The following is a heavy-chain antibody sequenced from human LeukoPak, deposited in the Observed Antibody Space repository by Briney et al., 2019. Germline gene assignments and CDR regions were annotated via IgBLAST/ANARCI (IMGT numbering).Heavy chain of an antibody. CDR2: INPNSGGT. Sequence: ASVKVSCKASGYIFTGYYMHWVRQAPGQGLEWMGWINPNSGGTNYAQKFQGRVTMTRDTSISTAYMELSRLRSDDTAVYYCARSSRRMVRGVTAFDYWGQGTLVTVSS. D-gene: IGHD3-10*01. J-gene: IGHJ4*02. CDR3: ARSSRRMVRGVTAFDY. V-gene: IGHV1-2*02. CDR1: GYIFTGYY.